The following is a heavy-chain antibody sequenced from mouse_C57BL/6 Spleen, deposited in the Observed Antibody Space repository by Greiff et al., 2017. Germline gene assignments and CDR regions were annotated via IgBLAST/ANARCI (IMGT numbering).Heavy chain of an antibody. Sequence: GGGLVQPKGSLKLSCAASGFSFNTYAMNWVRQAPGKGLEWVARIRSKSNNYATYYADSVKDRFTISRDDSESMLYLQMNNLKTEDTAMYYCVRGELGMDYWGQGTSVTVSS. J-gene: IGHJ4*01. V-gene: IGHV10-1*01. CDR3: VRGELGMDY. CDR1: GFSFNTYA. CDR2: IRSKSNNYAT. D-gene: IGHD4-1*01.